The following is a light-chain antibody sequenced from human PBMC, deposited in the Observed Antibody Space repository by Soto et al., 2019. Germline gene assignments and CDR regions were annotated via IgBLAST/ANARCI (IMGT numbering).Light chain of an antibody. Sequence: VVMTQSPATLSVSPGEGVTLSCSANQGIDDTLAWYQHKPGQTPRLRLYDTSSRATGVPARFSGSKSGPEFTLTINSLQSEEFAIYYCQPYYNWPLTFGGGTKVDIK. CDR3: QPYYNWPLT. CDR1: QGIDDT. V-gene: IGKV3-15*01. J-gene: IGKJ4*01. CDR2: DTS.